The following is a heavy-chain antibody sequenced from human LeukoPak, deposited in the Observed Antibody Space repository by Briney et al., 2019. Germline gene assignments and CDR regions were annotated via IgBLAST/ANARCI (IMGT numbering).Heavy chain of an antibody. J-gene: IGHJ4*02. V-gene: IGHV3-15*01. Sequence: GGSLRLSCAASGFTFSNAWMSWVRQAPGKGLEWVRRIKSKTDGGTTDYAAPVKGRFTISRDDSKNTLYLQMNSLKTEDTAVYYCTTESYGDYGRYFDYWGQGTLVTVSS. CDR3: TTESYGDYGRYFDY. D-gene: IGHD4-17*01. CDR1: GFTFSNAW. CDR2: IKSKTDGGTT.